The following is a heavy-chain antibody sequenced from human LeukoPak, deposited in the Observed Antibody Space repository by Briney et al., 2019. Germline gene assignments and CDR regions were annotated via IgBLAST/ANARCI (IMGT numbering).Heavy chain of an antibody. J-gene: IGHJ3*02. CDR3: ARGVTMIVVVRLGDDFDI. D-gene: IGHD3-22*01. Sequence: ASVKVSCKASGYTFTSYYMHWVRQAPGQGLEWMGIINPSGGSTSYAQKFQGRVTMTRDTSTSTVYMELSSLRSEDTAVYYCARGVTMIVVVRLGDDFDIWGQGTMVTVSS. CDR2: INPSGGST. V-gene: IGHV1-46*01. CDR1: GYTFTSYY.